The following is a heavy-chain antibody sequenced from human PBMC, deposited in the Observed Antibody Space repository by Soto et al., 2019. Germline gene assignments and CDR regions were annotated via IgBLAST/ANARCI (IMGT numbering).Heavy chain of an antibody. CDR1: GYSISSGYY. CDR3: AKYGENYYDGMDV. CDR2: IYHSGST. J-gene: IGHJ6*02. D-gene: IGHD4-17*01. V-gene: IGHV4-38-2*01. Sequence: KPSETLSLTCAASGYSISSGYYWGWIRQPPGKGLEWIGNIYHSGSTYYSPSLKSRVTISMDTSKNQFSLKLSSVTAADTAMYYCAKYGENYYDGMDVWGQGTTVTVSS.